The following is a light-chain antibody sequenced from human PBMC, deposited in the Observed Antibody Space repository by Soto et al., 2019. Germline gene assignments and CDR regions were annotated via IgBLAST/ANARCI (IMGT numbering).Light chain of an antibody. Sequence: ESVLTQSPATLSLSPGERATLSCRASQSVSSYLAWYQQKPGQAPRLLIYDASNRATGIPARFSGSGSGTDFTLTISSLEPEDVAVYYCQQRSNWPPGGTFGQGTKVEIK. CDR2: DAS. V-gene: IGKV3-11*01. J-gene: IGKJ1*01. CDR3: QQRSNWPPGGT. CDR1: QSVSSY.